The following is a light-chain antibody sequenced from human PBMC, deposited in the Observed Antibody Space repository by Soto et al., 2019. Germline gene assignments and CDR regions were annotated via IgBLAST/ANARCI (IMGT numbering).Light chain of an antibody. J-gene: IGKJ2*01. Sequence: DIQMTQSPSSLSASVGDRVTITCRASQSISYYLNWYQQKPGRAPRLLIYTTSSLQSGVPSKFSGSASGTDFTLTISSLQPEDFATYYCQQLNTYPHTFGQGTKLEIK. CDR2: TTS. CDR3: QQLNTYPHT. V-gene: IGKV1-39*01. CDR1: QSISYY.